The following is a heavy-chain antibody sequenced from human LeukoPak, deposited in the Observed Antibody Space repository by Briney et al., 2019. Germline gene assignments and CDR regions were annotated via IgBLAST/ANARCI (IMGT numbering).Heavy chain of an antibody. CDR1: GFTFSSYW. D-gene: IGHD3-3*01. J-gene: IGHJ4*02. CDR2: IKQDGSEK. V-gene: IGHV3-7*01. CDR3: ARAYYDFWSGYPHYFDY. Sequence: GGSLRLSCAASGFTFSSYWMSWVRQAPGKGLEWVANIKQDGSEKYYVDSVKGRLTISRDNAKNSLYLQMNSLRAEDTAVYYCARAYYDFWSGYPHYFDYWGQGTLVTVSS.